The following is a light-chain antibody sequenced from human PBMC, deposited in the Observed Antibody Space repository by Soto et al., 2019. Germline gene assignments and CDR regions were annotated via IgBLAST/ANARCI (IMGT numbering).Light chain of an antibody. J-gene: IGKJ2*01. V-gene: IGKV3-15*01. CDR1: QSVSSN. CDR2: GAS. Sequence: EIVMTQSPATLSVSPGERATRSCRASQSVSSNLAWYQQKPGQAPRLLIYGASTRATGIPARFSGSGSGTEFTLTINSLQSADFAVYYCQQYYNWPPYSFGQGTKLEIK. CDR3: QQYYNWPPYS.